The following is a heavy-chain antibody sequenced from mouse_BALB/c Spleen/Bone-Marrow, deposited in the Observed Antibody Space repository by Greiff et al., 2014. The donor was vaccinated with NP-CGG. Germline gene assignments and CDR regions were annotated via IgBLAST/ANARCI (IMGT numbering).Heavy chain of an antibody. J-gene: IGHJ4*01. CDR3: AREEPYGNYAMDY. CDR1: GFSFTGYG. Sequence: VKLMESGPGLVAPSQSLSITCTVSGFSFTGYGVNWVRQPPGKGLEWLGMIWGDGSTDYNSALKSRLSISKDNSKSQVFLKMNSLQTDDTARYYCAREEPYGNYAMDYWGQGTSVTVSS. CDR2: IWGDGST. D-gene: IGHD2-10*02. V-gene: IGHV2-6-7*01.